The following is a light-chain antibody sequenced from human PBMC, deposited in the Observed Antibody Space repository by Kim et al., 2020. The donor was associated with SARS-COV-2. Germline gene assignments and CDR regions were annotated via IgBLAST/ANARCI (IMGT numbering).Light chain of an antibody. Sequence: QAGLTQPPSVSKDLRQTVTLTCTGNNNNIGKQGASWLQQHQGHPPKLLSFRNNQRPSGISERFSASRSGNTASLTISGLLSEDEADYYCLACDIRLLVWIFGGGTQLTVL. CDR1: NNNIGKQG. V-gene: IGLV10-54*01. CDR2: RNN. J-gene: IGLJ3*02. CDR3: LACDIRLLVWI.